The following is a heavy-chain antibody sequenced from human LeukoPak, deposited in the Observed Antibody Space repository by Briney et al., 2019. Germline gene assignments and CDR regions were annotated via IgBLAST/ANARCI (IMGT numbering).Heavy chain of an antibody. V-gene: IGHV3-74*01. CDR2: INSDGINT. D-gene: IGHD3-22*01. Sequence: PGGSLRLSCAASGFTFSNYWMHWVRQAPGKGLVWVSRINSDGINTSYADSVKGRFTISRDNSKNTLYLQMNSLRAEDTAVYYCARDSYDSSAYYPFDYWGQGALVTVSS. CDR1: GFTFSNYW. CDR3: ARDSYDSSAYYPFDY. J-gene: IGHJ4*02.